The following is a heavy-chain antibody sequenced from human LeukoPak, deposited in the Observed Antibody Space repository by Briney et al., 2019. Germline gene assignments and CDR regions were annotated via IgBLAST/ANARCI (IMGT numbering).Heavy chain of an antibody. J-gene: IGHJ4*02. V-gene: IGHV4-59*12. D-gene: IGHD4-23*01. CDR2: MYYSGTT. CDR3: ARGPSTVVTPIPYYFDY. Sequence: SETLSLTCSVSGSSMNLYSWNWIRQSPGKGLEWIAYMYYSGTTNYNPSLENRAAISLDLSRHQFSLRLNSVTAADTAVYYCARGPSTVVTPIPYYFDYWGQGTLVTVSS. CDR1: GSSMNLYS.